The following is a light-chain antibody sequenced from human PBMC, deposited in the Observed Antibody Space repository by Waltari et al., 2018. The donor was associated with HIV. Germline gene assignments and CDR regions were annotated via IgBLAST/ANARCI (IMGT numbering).Light chain of an antibody. J-gene: IGLJ2*01. CDR1: TTDVGSYNY. Sequence: QSALTQPASVSGSPGQPLTISCPGTTTDVGSYNYVSWYQQHSVKALKLLIFDVSNRPSGVSNRFSGSKSGDTASLTISGLQTEDEAYYYCSSYTRTSTLVAFGGGTKVTVL. CDR3: SSYTRTSTLVA. CDR2: DVS. V-gene: IGLV2-14*01.